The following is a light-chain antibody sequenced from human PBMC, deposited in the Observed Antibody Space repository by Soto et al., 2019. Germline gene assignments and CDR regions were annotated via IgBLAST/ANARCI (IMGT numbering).Light chain of an antibody. J-gene: IGLJ3*02. CDR1: SSDVGGYNF. CDR2: EVN. CDR3: SSYTFSSTLVV. V-gene: IGLV2-14*01. Sequence: QSALTQPASVSGSPGQSFTISCTGTSSDVGGYNFVSWYQQHPGKAPRLMIFEVNNRPSGVSDRFSGSKSGNTASLTISGLQAEDEADYYCSSYTFSSTLVVFGGGTKLTVL.